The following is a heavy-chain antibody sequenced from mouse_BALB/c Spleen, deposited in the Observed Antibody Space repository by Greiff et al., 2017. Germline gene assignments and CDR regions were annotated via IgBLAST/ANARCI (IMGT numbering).Heavy chain of an antibody. D-gene: IGHD2-13*01. CDR1: GYAFSSYW. J-gene: IGHJ3*01. CDR3: ARGDALIFAY. V-gene: IGHV1-80*01. CDR2: IYPGDGDT. Sequence: QLQLQQSGAELVRPGSSVKISCKASGYAFSSYWMNWVKQRPGQGLEWIGQIYPGDGDTNYNGKFKGKATLTADKSSSTAYMQLSSLTSEDSAVYFCARGDALIFAYWGQGTLVTVSA.